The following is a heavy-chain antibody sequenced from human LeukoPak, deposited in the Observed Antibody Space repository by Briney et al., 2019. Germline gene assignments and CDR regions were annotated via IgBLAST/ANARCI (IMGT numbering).Heavy chain of an antibody. V-gene: IGHV4-59*01. CDR2: IYYSGST. J-gene: IGHJ4*02. CDR1: GGSISTYY. CDR3: ARSGGYSSSWSL. Sequence: PSETLSLTCTVSGGSISTYYWNWIRQPPGKGLEWIGYIYYSGSTNYNPSPKSRVTISVDTSKNQFSLKLNSVTAADTAVYYCARSGGYSSSWSLWGQGTLVTVSS. D-gene: IGHD6-13*01.